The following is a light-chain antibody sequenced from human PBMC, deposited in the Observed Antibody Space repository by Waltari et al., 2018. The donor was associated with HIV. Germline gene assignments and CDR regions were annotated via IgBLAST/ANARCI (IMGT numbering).Light chain of an antibody. V-gene: IGLV2-23*02. Sequence: QSALTQPASVSGSPGQSITIPCTATSSHLGSYNIITWYQHHPGKAPQLMILEVTKRPSGVSNRFSGSKSGNTASLTISGLQADDEADYYCCSYAGSSAFVFGTGTKVTIL. CDR1: SSHLGSYNI. CDR2: EVT. J-gene: IGLJ1*01. CDR3: CSYAGSSAFV.